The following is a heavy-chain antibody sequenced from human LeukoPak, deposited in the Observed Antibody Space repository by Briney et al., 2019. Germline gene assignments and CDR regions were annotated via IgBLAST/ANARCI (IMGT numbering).Heavy chain of an antibody. CDR2: FDPEDGET. CDR1: GYTLTQLS. Sequence: ASVKVSCKVSGYTLTQLSKHWVRQAPGKGREWMGGFDPEDGETIYAQKFQGRVTMTEDTSTDTAYMELSSLRSEDTAVYYCATAATASKTKWFDPWGQGTLVTVSS. CDR3: ATAATASKTKWFDP. D-gene: IGHD2-15*01. V-gene: IGHV1-24*01. J-gene: IGHJ5*02.